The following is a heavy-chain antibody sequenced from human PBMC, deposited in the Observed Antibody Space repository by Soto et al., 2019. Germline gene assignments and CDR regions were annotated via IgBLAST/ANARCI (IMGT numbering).Heavy chain of an antibody. CDR2: IYHSGST. V-gene: IGHV4-30-2*01. CDR3: ARGTITFVDY. J-gene: IGHJ4*02. D-gene: IGHD5-12*01. Sequence: KPSETLSLTCAVSGGSISSGGYSWSWIRQPPGKGLEWIGYIYHSGSTYYNPSLKSRVTISVDRSKNQFSLELSSVTAADTAVYYCARGTITFVDYWGQGTLVTVSS. CDR1: GGSISSGGYS.